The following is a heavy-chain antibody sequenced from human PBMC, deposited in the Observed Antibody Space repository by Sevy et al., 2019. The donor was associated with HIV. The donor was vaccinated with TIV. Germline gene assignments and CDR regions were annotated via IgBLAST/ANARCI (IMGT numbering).Heavy chain of an antibody. CDR2: VYYNGHI. J-gene: IGHJ4*02. D-gene: IGHD1-26*01. Sequence: SETLSLTCTVSGGSITSLYWNWIRQPPGKGLEWIANVYYNGHINDNPSLKSRVTLSLDTSKNQLSLRLSSVTAADTAMYYCAGENAWGRGYSWGQGTLVTVSS. CDR1: GGSITSLY. V-gene: IGHV4-59*08. CDR3: AGENAWGRGYS.